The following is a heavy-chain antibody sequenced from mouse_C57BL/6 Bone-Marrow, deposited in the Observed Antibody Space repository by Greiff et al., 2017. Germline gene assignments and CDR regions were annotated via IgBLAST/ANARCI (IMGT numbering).Heavy chain of an antibody. V-gene: IGHV5-4*01. D-gene: IGHD2-3*01. CDR1: GFTFSSYA. CDR3: ARQAIYDGYYVVDY. J-gene: IGHJ2*01. CDR2: ISDGGSYT. Sequence: EVQVVESGGGLVKPGGSLTLPCAASGFTFSSYAMSWVRQTPEKRLEWVATISDGGSYTYYPDNVKGRFTISRDNAKNNRYLQMSHLKSEDTAMYYCARQAIYDGYYVVDYWGQGTTLTVSS.